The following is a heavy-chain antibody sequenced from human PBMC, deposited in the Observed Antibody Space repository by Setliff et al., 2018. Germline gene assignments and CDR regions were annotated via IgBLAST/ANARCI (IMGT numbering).Heavy chain of an antibody. Sequence: SETLSLTCNVSDDSLTSSNFYWGWIRQPPGEGLEWLGTLFYGGSTPYNPSLKSRLTLSIDTAKKQFYLRLRFVTAADTAVYYCAALLGYNGGFVSFGSGAFDFWGQGTMVTVSS. CDR3: AALLGYNGGFVSFGSGAFDF. CDR2: LFYGGST. D-gene: IGHD5-12*01. V-gene: IGHV4-39*01. CDR1: DDSLTSSNFY. J-gene: IGHJ3*01.